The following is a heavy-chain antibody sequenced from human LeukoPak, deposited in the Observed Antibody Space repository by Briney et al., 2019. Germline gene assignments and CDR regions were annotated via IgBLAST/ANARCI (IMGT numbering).Heavy chain of an antibody. D-gene: IGHD3-3*01. J-gene: IGHJ4*02. CDR2: IYYSGTT. Sequence: PSETLSLTCTVSDGSISSSSYYWGWIRQPPGKGLEWIGSIYYSGTTYYNPSLKSRVTISVDTSKNQFSLKLSSVTAADTAVYYCARQGPYNTIFGVVIKRGDFDYWGQGTLVTVSS. V-gene: IGHV4-39*01. CDR1: DGSISSSSYY. CDR3: ARQGPYNTIFGVVIKRGDFDY.